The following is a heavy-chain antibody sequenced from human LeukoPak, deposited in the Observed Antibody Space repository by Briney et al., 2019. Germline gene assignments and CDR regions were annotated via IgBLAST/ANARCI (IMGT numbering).Heavy chain of an antibody. J-gene: IGHJ5*02. CDR1: GYSFTSYW. CDR3: ARPTGIAVAALSSNLGWFDP. D-gene: IGHD6-19*01. V-gene: IGHV5-51*01. Sequence: GESLKISCKGSGYSFTSYWIGWVRQMPGKGLEWMGIIYPGDSDTRYSPSFQGQVTISADKSISTAYLQWSSLKASDTAMYYCARPTGIAVAALSSNLGWFDPWGQGTLVTVSS. CDR2: IYPGDSDT.